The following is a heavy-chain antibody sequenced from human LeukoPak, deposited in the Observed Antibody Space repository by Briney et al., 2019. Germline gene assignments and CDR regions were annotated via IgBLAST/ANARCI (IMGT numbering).Heavy chain of an antibody. D-gene: IGHD2-15*01. CDR3: AKTQGYYDA. CDR2: IWGTDDKT. V-gene: IGHV3-23*01. Sequence: PGGSLRLSCVASGFTFSNYAMSWVRQAPGKGLELVSGIWGTDDKTVYGDAVKGRFTISRDNSKNTLYLQMSSLRADDTAVYYCAKTQGYYDAWGQGALVTVSS. J-gene: IGHJ5*02. CDR1: GFTFSNYA.